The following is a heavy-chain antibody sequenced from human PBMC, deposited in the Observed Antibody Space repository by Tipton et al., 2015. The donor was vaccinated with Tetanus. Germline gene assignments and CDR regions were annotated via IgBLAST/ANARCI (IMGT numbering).Heavy chain of an antibody. CDR1: GYTFTSYA. CDR2: INAGNGNT. Sequence: QLVQSGAEVKKPGASVKVSCKASGYTFTSYAMHWVRQAPGQRFEWMGWINAGNGNTKYSQKFQGRVTITRDTSASTAYMELSSLRSEDTAVYYCARVGATTGTFDYWGQGTLVTVSS. V-gene: IGHV1-3*01. D-gene: IGHD1-26*01. J-gene: IGHJ4*02. CDR3: ARVGATTGTFDY.